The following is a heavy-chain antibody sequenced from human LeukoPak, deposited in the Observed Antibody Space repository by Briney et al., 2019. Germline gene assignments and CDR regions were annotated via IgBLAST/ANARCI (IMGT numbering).Heavy chain of an antibody. D-gene: IGHD1-14*01. V-gene: IGHV4-31*03. CDR3: ATKPNSLSYFDS. J-gene: IGHJ4*02. Sequence: PSQTLSLTCTVSGGSIASSDYYWSWIRRHPGKGLEWIGYIHHRGLSYYNPSLESRISLSIDTSQNQVSLKLSSVTAADTAVYYCATKPNSLSYFDSWGQGTLATVSS. CDR2: IHHRGLS. CDR1: GGSIASSDYY.